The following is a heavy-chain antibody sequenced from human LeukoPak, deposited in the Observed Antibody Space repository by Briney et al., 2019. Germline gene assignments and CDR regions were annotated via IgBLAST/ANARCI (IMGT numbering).Heavy chain of an antibody. CDR2: INSDGSST. D-gene: IGHD3-10*01. Sequence: PGGSLRLSCAASGNYWMHWVRQAPGKGLVWVSRINSDGSSTSYADSVKGRFTISRDNAKNTLYLQMNSLRAEDTAVYYCARGSGSVPTRAWGQGTLVTVSS. J-gene: IGHJ5*02. V-gene: IGHV3-74*01. CDR1: GNYW. CDR3: ARGSGSVPTRA.